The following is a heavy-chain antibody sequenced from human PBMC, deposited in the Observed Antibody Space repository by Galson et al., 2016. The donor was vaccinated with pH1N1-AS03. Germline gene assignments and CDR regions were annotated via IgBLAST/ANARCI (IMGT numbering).Heavy chain of an antibody. CDR2: INPSSGGT. CDR1: GYTFRDYY. V-gene: IGHV1-2*02. CDR3: ARDFHSSNV. J-gene: IGHJ4*01. D-gene: IGHD2-15*01. Sequence: SVKVSCKASGYTFRDYYMHWVRQAPGQGLEWMGWINPSSGGTKSGQKFQGRVTMTTDTSISTAYMEVTGLRGDDTAVYYCARDFHSSNVWGQGTLVTVSS.